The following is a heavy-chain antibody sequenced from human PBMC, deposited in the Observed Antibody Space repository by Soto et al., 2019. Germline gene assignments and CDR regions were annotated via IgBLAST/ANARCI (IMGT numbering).Heavy chain of an antibody. CDR3: ARDFSDTAMVRFSWFDP. Sequence: QVQLVQSGAEVKKPGSSVKVSCKASGGTFSSYAISWVRQAPGQGLEWMGGIIPIFGTANYAQKFQGRVTITADESTSTAYMELSSLRSEDTAVYYCARDFSDTAMVRFSWFDPWGQGTLVTVSS. V-gene: IGHV1-69*01. J-gene: IGHJ5*02. CDR2: IIPIFGTA. CDR1: GGTFSSYA. D-gene: IGHD5-18*01.